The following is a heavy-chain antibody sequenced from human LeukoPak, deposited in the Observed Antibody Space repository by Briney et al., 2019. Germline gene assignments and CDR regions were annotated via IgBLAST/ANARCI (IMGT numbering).Heavy chain of an antibody. CDR2: INSDGSST. J-gene: IGHJ3*02. D-gene: IGHD2-8*01. CDR1: GFTFSSYW. Sequence: GGSLRLSCAASGFTFSSYWMHWVRQAPGKGLVWVSRINSDGSSTGYADSVKGRFTISRDNAKNTLYLQVNSLRADDTAVYYCARVQGHPPNGLDIWGQGTMVTVSA. V-gene: IGHV3-74*01. CDR3: ARVQGHPPNGLDI.